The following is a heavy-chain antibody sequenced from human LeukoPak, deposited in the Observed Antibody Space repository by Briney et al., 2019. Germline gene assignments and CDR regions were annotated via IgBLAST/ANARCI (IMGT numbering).Heavy chain of an antibody. D-gene: IGHD3-3*01. J-gene: IGHJ4*02. CDR1: GYTFTGYY. CDR3: ARDWSTGSLGLDY. CDR2: INPNSGGT. V-gene: IGHV1-2*02. Sequence: ASVKVSCKASGYTFTGYYMHWVRQAPGQGLEWMGWINPNSGGTNYAQKFQGRVTMTRDTSITTAYMDLSRLTSDDTAVYYCARDWSTGSLGLDYWGQGTLVTVPS.